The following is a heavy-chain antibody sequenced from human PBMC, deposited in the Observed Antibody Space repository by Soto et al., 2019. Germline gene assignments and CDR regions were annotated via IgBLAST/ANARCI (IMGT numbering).Heavy chain of an antibody. CDR2: ISGSGGST. CDR1: GFTFSSYA. V-gene: IGHV3-23*01. D-gene: IGHD3-9*01. Sequence: GGSLRLSCAASGFTFSSYAMSWVRQAPGKGLEWVSAISGSGGSTYYADSVKGRFTISRDNSKNTLYLQMNSLRAEDTAVYYCAKEQDILTGYYSSTPNWFDPWGQGTLVTVSS. J-gene: IGHJ5*02. CDR3: AKEQDILTGYYSSTPNWFDP.